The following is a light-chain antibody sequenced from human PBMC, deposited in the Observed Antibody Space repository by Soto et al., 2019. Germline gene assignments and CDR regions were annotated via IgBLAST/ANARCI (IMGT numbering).Light chain of an antibody. CDR1: KSLCSHS. J-gene: IGKJ1*01. V-gene: IGKV3-20*01. CDR2: GIS. CDR3: QQFQSSLRT. Sequence: IVLTQSPGTQPWLPGESTTLSFRSSKSLCSHSITCYRQKPGQAPRLLINGISGRAIGIPDRFSGSGSGTDSTLTISALEPEDFAVYFCQQFQSSLRTFGQGTRVEV.